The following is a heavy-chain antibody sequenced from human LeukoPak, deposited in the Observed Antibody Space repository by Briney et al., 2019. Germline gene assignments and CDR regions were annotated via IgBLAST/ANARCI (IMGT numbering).Heavy chain of an antibody. V-gene: IGHV4-34*01. CDR1: GGPFSGYF. CDR2: IHNSGTT. CDR3: ARRYYYDLGSFPFDF. Sequence: SETLSLTCAVSGGPFSGYFWSWLRQSSGKGLEWIGEIHNSGTTNYNPSLNSRVTISEDTSKNQFYLNLSSRTAADTAVYYCARRYYYDLGSFPFDFWGQGTLVTVSS. J-gene: IGHJ4*02. D-gene: IGHD3-10*01.